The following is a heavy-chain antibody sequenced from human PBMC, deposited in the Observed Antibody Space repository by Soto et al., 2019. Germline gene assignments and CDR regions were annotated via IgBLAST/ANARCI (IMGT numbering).Heavy chain of an antibody. CDR3: SRTSIEGTIFGSNYYYYGMDV. J-gene: IGHJ6*02. CDR1: GGTFSSYA. D-gene: IGHD3-3*01. V-gene: IGHV1-69*12. Sequence: QVQLVQSGAEVKKPGSSVKVSCKASGGTFSSYAFSWVRQAPGQGLEWMGGIVPIFGKPDYAQRFQGRATIIADESTTTAYVELRSLTSEDTAVYFCSRTSIEGTIFGSNYYYYGMDVWGQGTTVTVSS. CDR2: IVPIFGKP.